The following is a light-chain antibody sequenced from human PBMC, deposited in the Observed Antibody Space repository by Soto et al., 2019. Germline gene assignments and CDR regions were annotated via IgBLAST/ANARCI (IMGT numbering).Light chain of an antibody. J-gene: IGKJ1*01. Sequence: DIQMTQSPSSLSASVGDRVAITCRASQTISMSLNWYQQQPGKAPKLLIYAASSLRSGVPSRFSGSGSGTDFTLTISSLQPEDFATYYCQQSHSLPRTFGQGTRVEIK. CDR3: QQSHSLPRT. V-gene: IGKV1-39*01. CDR2: AAS. CDR1: QTISMS.